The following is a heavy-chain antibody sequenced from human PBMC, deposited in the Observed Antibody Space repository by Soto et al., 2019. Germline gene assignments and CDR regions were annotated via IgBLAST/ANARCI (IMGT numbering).Heavy chain of an antibody. CDR2: IYWDDDK. CDR3: AHARCGGDCYSGDKWFDP. D-gene: IGHD2-21*02. Sequence: QITLKESGPTLVKPTQTLTLTCTFSGFSLSTSGVGVGWIRQPPGKALEWLALIYWDDDKRYSPSLKSRLTITKSTSKSQVVLTMTNMDPVDTATYYCAHARCGGDCYSGDKWFDPWGQGTLVTVSS. J-gene: IGHJ5*02. CDR1: GFSLSTSGVG. V-gene: IGHV2-5*02.